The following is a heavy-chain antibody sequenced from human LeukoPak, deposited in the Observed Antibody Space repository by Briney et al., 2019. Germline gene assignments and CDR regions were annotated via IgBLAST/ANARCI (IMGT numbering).Heavy chain of an antibody. J-gene: IGHJ6*02. CDR2: IIPILGIA. CDR3: ARVVCSSTSCYLYGMDV. D-gene: IGHD2-2*01. Sequence: ASVKVSCKASGGTFSSYAISWVRQAPGQGLEWMGRIIPILGIANYAQKFQGRVTITADKSTSTAYMELSSLRSEDTSVYYCARVVCSSTSCYLYGMDVWGQGTTVTVSS. CDR1: GGTFSSYA. V-gene: IGHV1-69*04.